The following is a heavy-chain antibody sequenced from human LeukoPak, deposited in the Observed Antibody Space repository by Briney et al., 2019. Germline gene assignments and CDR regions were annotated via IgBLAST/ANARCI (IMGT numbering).Heavy chain of an antibody. CDR1: GFTFSSYS. CDR2: ISSSSSTI. D-gene: IGHD1-26*01. CDR3: ARRIVGATSPFDY. V-gene: IGHV3-48*04. Sequence: GGSLRLSCAASGFTFSSYSMNWVRQAPGKGLEWVSYISSSSSTIYYADSVKGRSTISRDNAKNSLYLQMNSLRAEDTAVYYCARRIVGATSPFDYWGQGTLVTVSS. J-gene: IGHJ4*02.